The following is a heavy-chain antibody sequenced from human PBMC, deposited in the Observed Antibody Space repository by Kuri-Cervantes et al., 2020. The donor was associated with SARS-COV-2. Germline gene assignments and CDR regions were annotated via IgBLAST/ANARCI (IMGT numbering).Heavy chain of an antibody. V-gene: IGHV3-15*01. CDR3: TTPHPSSISFDYYYFGMDV. J-gene: IGHJ6*02. CDR1: GFTFSGHW. Sequence: GESLKISCAASGFTFSGHWIHWVRQAPGKGLEWVGRIRSTAEGGTVDYGDPVKGRFTMSRDDSKNTLYLQMNSLKTEDTAVYYCTTPHPSSISFDYYYFGMDVWGQGTTVTVSS. D-gene: IGHD6-13*01. CDR2: IRSTAEGGTV.